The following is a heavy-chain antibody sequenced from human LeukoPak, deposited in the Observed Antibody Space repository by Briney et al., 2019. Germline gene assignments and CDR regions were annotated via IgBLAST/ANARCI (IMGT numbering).Heavy chain of an antibody. CDR3: AGFGELFV. CDR1: GFTFDDYA. CDR2: ISWNSGSI. V-gene: IGHV3-9*01. J-gene: IGHJ4*02. Sequence: PGGSLRLSYAASGFTFDDYAMHWVRQAPGKGLEWVSGISWNSGSIGYADSVKGRFTISRDNSKNTLYLQMNSLRAEDTAVYYCAGFGELFVWGQGTLVTVSS. D-gene: IGHD3-10*01.